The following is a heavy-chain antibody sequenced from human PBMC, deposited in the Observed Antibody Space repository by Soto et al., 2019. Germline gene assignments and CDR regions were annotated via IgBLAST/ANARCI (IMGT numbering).Heavy chain of an antibody. CDR2: ISSSSTI. Sequence: GGSLRLSCAASGFTFSSYSMNWVRQAPGKGLEWVSYISSSSTIYYADSVKGRFTISRDNAKNSLYLQMNSLRAEDTAVYYCAREPKYYDSGSPGGQGTLVTVSS. V-gene: IGHV3-48*01. CDR1: GFTFSSYS. CDR3: AREPKYYDSGSP. D-gene: IGHD3-10*01. J-gene: IGHJ4*02.